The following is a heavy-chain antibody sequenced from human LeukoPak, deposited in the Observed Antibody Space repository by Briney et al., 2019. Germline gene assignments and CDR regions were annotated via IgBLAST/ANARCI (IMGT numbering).Heavy chain of an antibody. CDR3: AKRGYCSSTSCYVNYDAFDI. V-gene: IGHV3-23*01. CDR1: GFTFSSYA. CDR2: ISGSGGST. J-gene: IGHJ3*02. D-gene: IGHD2-2*01. Sequence: GGSLRLSCAASGFTFSSYAMSWVRQAPGKGLEWVSAISGSGGSTYYADSVKGRFTFSRDNSKNTLYLQMNSLRAEDTAVYYCAKRGYCSSTSCYVNYDAFDIWGQGTMVTVSS.